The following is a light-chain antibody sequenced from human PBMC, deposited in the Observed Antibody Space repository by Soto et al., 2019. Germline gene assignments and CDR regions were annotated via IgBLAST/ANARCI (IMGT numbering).Light chain of an antibody. CDR2: RNN. CDR1: SSNIGSKY. Sequence: QSVLTQPPSASGTPGQRVTISCSGSSSNIGSKYVYWYQQLPGTAPKLLIYRNNQRPSGVPDRFCGSKSGTSASLAISGLRSEDEADYYCAAWDDSLSGPVFGTGTKLTVL. J-gene: IGLJ1*01. CDR3: AAWDDSLSGPV. V-gene: IGLV1-47*01.